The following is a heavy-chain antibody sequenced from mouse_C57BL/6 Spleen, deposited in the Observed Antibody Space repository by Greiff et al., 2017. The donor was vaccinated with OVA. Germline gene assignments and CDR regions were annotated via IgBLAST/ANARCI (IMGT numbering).Heavy chain of an antibody. CDR2: IHPSDSDT. CDR3: AITVFYYGSSYVYYYAMDY. V-gene: IGHV1-74*01. Sequence: VQLQQPGAELVKPGASVKVSCKASGYTFTSYWMHWVKQRPGHGLEWIGRIHPSDSDTNYNQKFKGKATLTVDKSSSTAYMQRRSLTSEDSAVYYCAITVFYYGSSYVYYYAMDYWGQGTSVTVSS. CDR1: GYTFTSYW. J-gene: IGHJ4*01. D-gene: IGHD1-1*01.